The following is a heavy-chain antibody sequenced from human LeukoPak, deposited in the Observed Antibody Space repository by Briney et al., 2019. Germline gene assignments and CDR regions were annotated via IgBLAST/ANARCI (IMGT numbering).Heavy chain of an antibody. D-gene: IGHD3-10*01. CDR1: GFTFGDYS. V-gene: IGHV3-48*01. Sequence: GGALRLSCTASGFTFGDYSMNWVRQAPGKGLEWVSYISSSSSTIYYADSVKGRFTISRDNAKNSLYLQMNSLRAEDTAVYYCAERNSYGVFDPWGQGTLVTVSS. CDR2: ISSSSSTI. CDR3: AERNSYGVFDP. J-gene: IGHJ5*02.